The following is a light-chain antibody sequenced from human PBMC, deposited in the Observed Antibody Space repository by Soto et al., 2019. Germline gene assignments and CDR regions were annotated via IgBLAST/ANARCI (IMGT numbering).Light chain of an antibody. J-gene: IGKJ1*01. CDR2: GAS. V-gene: IGKV3-20*01. CDR1: QSVSSIY. Sequence: EIVLTQSPDTLSLSPGERATLSCRASQSVSSIYLAWYQQKPGQAPRLLIYGASSRATGIPDRFSGSGSGTDFTITISRLEPEDFAVYYCQQYGSSRWTFGQGTKVEIK. CDR3: QQYGSSRWT.